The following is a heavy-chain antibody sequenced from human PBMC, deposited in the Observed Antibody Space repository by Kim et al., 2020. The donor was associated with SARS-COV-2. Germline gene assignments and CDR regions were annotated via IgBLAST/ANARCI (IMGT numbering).Heavy chain of an antibody. J-gene: IGHJ4*01. Sequence: GGSLRLSCAASGFTFSNYAMSWVRQAPGKGLEWVSTITGSGGSTNYADSVKGRFTISRDSSKNALYLQMNSLRADDTAVYYCAKGHDASGGLYYFGYLG. CDR1: GFTFSNYA. D-gene: IGHD3-10*01. CDR2: ITGSGGST. CDR3: AKGHDASGGLYYFGY. V-gene: IGHV3-23*01.